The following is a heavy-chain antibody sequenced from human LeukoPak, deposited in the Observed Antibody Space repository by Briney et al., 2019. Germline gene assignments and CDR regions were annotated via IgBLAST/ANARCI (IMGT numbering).Heavy chain of an antibody. CDR1: GGSFSGYY. CDR2: INHSGST. D-gene: IGHD6-19*01. Sequence: NPPETLSLTCAVYGGSFSGYYWSWIRQPPGKGLEWIREINHSGSTNYNPSLKSRVAISVDTSKNQFSLKLSSVTAADTAVYYCARGLDVVAVAGLYYFDYWGQGTLVTVSS. V-gene: IGHV4-34*01. J-gene: IGHJ4*02. CDR3: ARGLDVVAVAGLYYFDY.